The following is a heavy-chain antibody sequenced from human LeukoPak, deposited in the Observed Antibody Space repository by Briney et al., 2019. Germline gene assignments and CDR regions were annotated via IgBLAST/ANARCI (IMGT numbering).Heavy chain of an antibody. Sequence: PGGSLRFSCAASGFTFSSYSMNWVRQAPGKGLEWVSSISSSSSYIYYADSVKGRFTISRDNAKNSLYLQMNSLRAEDTAVYYCARSKGIVVVPAAMSYWGQGALVTVSS. CDR3: ARSKGIVVVPAAMSY. CDR2: ISSSSSYI. D-gene: IGHD2-2*01. J-gene: IGHJ4*02. CDR1: GFTFSSYS. V-gene: IGHV3-21*01.